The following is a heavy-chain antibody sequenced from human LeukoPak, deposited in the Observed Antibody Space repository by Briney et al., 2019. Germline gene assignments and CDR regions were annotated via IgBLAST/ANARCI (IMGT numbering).Heavy chain of an antibody. CDR3: ARSPYCSSTSCHDAFDI. CDR1: GFTFSSYA. Sequence: PGGSLRLSCAASGFTFSSYAMHWVRQAPGKGLEYVSAISSNGGSTYYANPVKGRFTISGDNSKNTLYLQMGSLRAEDMAVYYCARSPYCSSTSCHDAFDIWGQGTMVTVSS. CDR2: ISSNGGST. D-gene: IGHD2-2*01. J-gene: IGHJ3*02. V-gene: IGHV3-64*01.